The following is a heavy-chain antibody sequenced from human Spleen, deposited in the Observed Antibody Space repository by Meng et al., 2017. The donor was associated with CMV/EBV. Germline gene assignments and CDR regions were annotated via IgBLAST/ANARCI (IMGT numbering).Heavy chain of an antibody. CDR1: GGSISSSTW. CDR2: IYHSGST. J-gene: IGHJ4*02. V-gene: IGHV4-4*02. CDR3: AVMTMVVTRDY. Sequence: LTCAGSGGSISSSTWWSWVRQPPGKGLEWIGEIYHSGSTNYNPSLKSRVTISVDKSKNQFSLKLSSVTAADTAVYYCAVMTMVVTRDYWGQGTLVTVSS. D-gene: IGHD4-23*01.